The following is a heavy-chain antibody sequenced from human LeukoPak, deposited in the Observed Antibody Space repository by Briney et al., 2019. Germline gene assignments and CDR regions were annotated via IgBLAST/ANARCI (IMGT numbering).Heavy chain of an antibody. V-gene: IGHV3-43*01. J-gene: IGHJ4*02. D-gene: IGHD3-10*01. Sequence: GRSLRLSCAASGFSFNDYTMHWVRQAPGKGLEWVSLISWNGGETYYADSVKGRFTISRDNSKNSLYLQMNSLKIEDTALYYCAKDGFGMSHDYWGQGTLVTVSS. CDR1: GFSFNDYT. CDR2: ISWNGGET. CDR3: AKDGFGMSHDY.